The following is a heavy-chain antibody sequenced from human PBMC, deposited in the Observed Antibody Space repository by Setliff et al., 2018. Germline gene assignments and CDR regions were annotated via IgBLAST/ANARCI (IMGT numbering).Heavy chain of an antibody. V-gene: IGHV4-4*09. J-gene: IGHJ6*03. CDR1: GASVSSHY. D-gene: IGHD3-3*01. CDR3: ARMSGFFYMDV. CDR2: IYTSWST. Sequence: PSETLSLTCNVSGASVSSHYWDWIRQPPGKGMEWSGQIYTSWSTNYNPSLKGRATLSIDASKRQFSLKLTSVTAADTAVYYCARMSGFFYMDVWGKGTTVTSP.